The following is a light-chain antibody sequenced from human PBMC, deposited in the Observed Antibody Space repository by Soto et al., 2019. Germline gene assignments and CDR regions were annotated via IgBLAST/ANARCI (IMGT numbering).Light chain of an antibody. CDR3: QQYNNWPPT. J-gene: IGKJ5*01. V-gene: IGKV3-15*01. Sequence: EIVMTQSPATLSVSPGERATLSCRASQSVSSNLAWYQQKPGQAPRLLIYGASTRATGIPARFSGSGSGTEFTLTISSLQSQDFAVYYCQQYNNWPPTLGQGTRLEMK. CDR2: GAS. CDR1: QSVSSN.